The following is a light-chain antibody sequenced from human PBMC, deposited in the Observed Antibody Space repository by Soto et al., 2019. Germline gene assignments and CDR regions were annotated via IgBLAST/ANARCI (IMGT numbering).Light chain of an antibody. J-gene: IGLJ2*01. CDR1: SSDVGGYNY. V-gene: IGLV2-11*01. CDR2: DVS. Sequence: QSALTQPRSVSGSPGQSVTISCTGTSSDVGGYNYVSWYQQHPGKAPKGMIYDVSERPSVVPDRFSGSKSVNTASLTISGLQAEDEADYCCCSDAGSYEVFGGGTKLTVL. CDR3: CSDAGSYEV.